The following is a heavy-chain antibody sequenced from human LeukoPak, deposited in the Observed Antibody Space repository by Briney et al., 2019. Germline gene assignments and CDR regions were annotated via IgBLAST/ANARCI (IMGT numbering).Heavy chain of an antibody. CDR3: ARDLWNYGSGRGYRNDY. CDR1: GYTFTSYG. V-gene: IGHV1-18*01. D-gene: IGHD3-10*01. CDR2: ISAYNGNT. J-gene: IGHJ4*02. Sequence: GASVKVSCKASGYTFTSYGISWVRQAPGQGLEWMGWISAYNGNTNYAQKLQGRVTMTTDTSTSTAYMELRSLRSDDTAVYYCARDLWNYGSGRGYRNDYWGQGTLVTVSS.